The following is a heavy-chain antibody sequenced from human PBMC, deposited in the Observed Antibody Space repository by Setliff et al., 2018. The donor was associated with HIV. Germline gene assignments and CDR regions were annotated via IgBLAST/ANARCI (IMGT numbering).Heavy chain of an antibody. D-gene: IGHD3-9*01. V-gene: IGHV4-39*01. CDR3: ARQTWEYYDTLTGYYRSPKNFDS. J-gene: IGHJ4*02. CDR2: ISYTGST. Sequence: PSETLSLTCSVSAVSFGSGDSYWGWIRQPPGKGLEWSGTISYTGSTYYDPSLKSRVTISLDTSKNQFFLKLSSVTAPDTAIYYCARQTWEYYDTLTGYYRSPKNFDSWGQGTLVTVSS. CDR1: AVSFGSGDSY.